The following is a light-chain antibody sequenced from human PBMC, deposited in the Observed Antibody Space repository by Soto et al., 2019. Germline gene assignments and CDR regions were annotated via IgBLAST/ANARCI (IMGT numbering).Light chain of an antibody. J-gene: IGKJ4*01. CDR2: DAS. CDR1: QSVSWW. V-gene: IGKV1-5*01. Sequence: DTQMTQSPSTLSASVGDRVTFTCRASQSVSWWLAWYQQKPGEAPKLLIYDASTLESGVPSRFSGSGSGTEFTLTITGLQPDDFATYYCQQYNTYPLTFGGGTKVEIK. CDR3: QQYNTYPLT.